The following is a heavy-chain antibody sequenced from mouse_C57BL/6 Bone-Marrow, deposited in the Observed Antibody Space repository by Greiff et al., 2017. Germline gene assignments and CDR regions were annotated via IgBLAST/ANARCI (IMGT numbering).Heavy chain of an antibody. CDR3: ARRGYMDY. V-gene: IGHV5-15*04. CDR2: ISNLAYSI. Sequence: DVKLVESGGGLVQPGGSLKLSCAASGFTFSDYGMAWVRQAPRKGPEWVAFISNLAYSIYYADTVTGRFTFSRENAKNTLYREMSSLRSEDTAMYYCARRGYMDYWGQGTSVTVSS. CDR1: GFTFSDYG. J-gene: IGHJ4*01.